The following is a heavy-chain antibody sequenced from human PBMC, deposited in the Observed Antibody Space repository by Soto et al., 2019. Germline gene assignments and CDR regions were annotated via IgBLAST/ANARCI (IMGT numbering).Heavy chain of an antibody. J-gene: IGHJ6*02. CDR1: GFTFRSYG. D-gene: IGHD3-22*01. CDR3: AKKTHDIRLPNYYGMDV. V-gene: IGHV3-30*18. CDR2: LSNDGSKS. Sequence: GGSLRLSCAASGFTFRSYGMHWVRQAPGKGLEWVTILSNDGSKSYYVDSVKGRFTISRDNSKNTLYLQMNSLRTEDTAVYYCAKKTHDIRLPNYYGMDVWGQGTKVTVSS.